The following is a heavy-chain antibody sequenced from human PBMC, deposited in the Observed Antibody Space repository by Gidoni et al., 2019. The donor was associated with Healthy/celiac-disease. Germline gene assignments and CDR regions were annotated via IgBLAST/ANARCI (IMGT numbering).Heavy chain of an antibody. V-gene: IGHV3-48*01. CDR2: ISSSSSTI. CDR3: ARGGPLGGGSAAQRWFDP. CDR1: GFTFSSYS. D-gene: IGHD2-15*01. J-gene: IGHJ5*02. Sequence: EVQLVESGGGLVQPGGSLRPSCAASGFTFSSYSMNWVRQAPGKGLEWVSYISSSSSTIYYADSVKGRFTISRDNAKNSLYLQMNSLRAEDTAVYYCARGGPLGGGSAAQRWFDPWGQGTLVTVSS.